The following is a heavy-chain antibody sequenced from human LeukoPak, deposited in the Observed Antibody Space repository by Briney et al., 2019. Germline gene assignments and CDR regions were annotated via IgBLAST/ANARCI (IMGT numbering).Heavy chain of an antibody. V-gene: IGHV3-20*04. CDR1: TFTFSSYS. CDR2: INGNGDSA. CDR3: ARRATGTDY. Sequence: PGGSLRLSCAASTFTFSSYSMNWVRQAPGKGLEWVSGINGNGDSASYADSVKGRFTISRDNAKNSLYLQMNSLRAEDTAFYYCARRATGTDYWGQGTLVTVSS. D-gene: IGHD1-1*01. J-gene: IGHJ4*02.